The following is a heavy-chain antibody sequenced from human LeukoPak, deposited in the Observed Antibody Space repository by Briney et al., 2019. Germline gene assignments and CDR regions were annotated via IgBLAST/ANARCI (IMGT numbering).Heavy chain of an antibody. CDR1: GYTFTGYY. V-gene: IGHV1-2*02. CDR2: INPNSGGT. CDR3: ARDGIAAAGQSDY. D-gene: IGHD6-13*01. Sequence: GASVKVSCKASGYTFTGYYMHWVRQAPGQGLEWMGWINPNSGGTNYAQKFQGRVTMTRDTSISTAYMELSRLRSDDTAVHYCARDGIAAAGQSDYWGQGTLVTVSS. J-gene: IGHJ4*02.